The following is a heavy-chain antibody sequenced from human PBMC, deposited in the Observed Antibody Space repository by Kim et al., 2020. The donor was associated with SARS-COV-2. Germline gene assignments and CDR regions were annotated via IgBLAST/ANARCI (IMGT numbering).Heavy chain of an antibody. J-gene: IGHJ4*02. CDR2: ISYDGSNK. CDR1: GFTFSSYA. D-gene: IGHD3-10*02. CDR3: ARSCSGSYTSSFDY. V-gene: IGHV3-30-3*01. Sequence: GGSLRLSCAASGFTFSSYAMHWVRQAPGKGLEWVAVISYDGSNKYYADSVKGRFTISRDNSKNTLYLQMNSLRAEDTAVYYCARSCSGSYTSSFDYWGQGTLVTVSP.